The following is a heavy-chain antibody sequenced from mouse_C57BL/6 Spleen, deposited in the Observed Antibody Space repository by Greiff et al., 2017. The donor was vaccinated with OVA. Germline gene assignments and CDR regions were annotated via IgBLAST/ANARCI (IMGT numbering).Heavy chain of an antibody. CDR1: GYTFTSYW. J-gene: IGHJ4*01. CDR2: INPSNGGT. Sequence: QVQLQQPGTELVKPGASVKLSCKASGYTFTSYWMHWVKQRPGQGLEWIGNINPSNGGTNYNEKFKSKATLTVDKSSSTAYMQLSSLTSEDSAVYYCARFLYDYDYYYAMDYWGQGTSVTVSS. D-gene: IGHD2-4*01. CDR3: ARFLYDYDYYYAMDY. V-gene: IGHV1-53*01.